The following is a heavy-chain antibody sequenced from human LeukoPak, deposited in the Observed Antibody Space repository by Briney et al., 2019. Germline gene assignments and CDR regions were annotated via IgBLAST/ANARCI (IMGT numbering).Heavy chain of an antibody. J-gene: IGHJ4*02. Sequence: SETLSLTCTVSGGSISSSSYYWGWIRQPPGKGLEWIGSIYYSGSTYYNPSLKSRVTISVDTSKNQFSLKLSSVTAADTAVYYCARHPLGYSSSWYERGDYFDYWGQGTLVTVSS. D-gene: IGHD6-13*01. CDR3: ARHPLGYSSSWYERGDYFDY. CDR2: IYYSGST. CDR1: GGSISSSSYY. V-gene: IGHV4-39*01.